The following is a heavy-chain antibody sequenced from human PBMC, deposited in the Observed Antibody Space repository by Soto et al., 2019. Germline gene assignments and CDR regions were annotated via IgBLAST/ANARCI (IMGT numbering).Heavy chain of an antibody. V-gene: IGHV4-4*07. Sequence: SETLSLTCTVSGGSISSYYWSWIRQPAGKGLEWIGRIYTSGSTNYNPSLKSRVTMSVDTSKNQFSLKLSSVTAADTAVYYCARNSPRSKRGYYYYCGMDVWGQGATVTVSS. CDR2: IYTSGST. D-gene: IGHD3-10*01. CDR3: ARNSPRSKRGYYYYCGMDV. CDR1: GGSISSYY. J-gene: IGHJ6*02.